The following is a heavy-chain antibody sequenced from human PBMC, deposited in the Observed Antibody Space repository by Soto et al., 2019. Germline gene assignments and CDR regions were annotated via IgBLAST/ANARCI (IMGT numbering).Heavy chain of an antibody. CDR2: VYNSGST. J-gene: IGHJ4*02. V-gene: IGHV4-59*01. CDR1: GGPISSNY. CDR3: ARYRREAVAGYTLDN. D-gene: IGHD6-13*01. Sequence: PSETLSLTCTVSGGPISSNYWTWIGQPPGKGLEWIGYVYNSGSTNYNPSLKSRVTISEDTSKSQFSLKVNSMTAADTAVYYCARYRREAVAGYTLDNWGQGILVTSPQ.